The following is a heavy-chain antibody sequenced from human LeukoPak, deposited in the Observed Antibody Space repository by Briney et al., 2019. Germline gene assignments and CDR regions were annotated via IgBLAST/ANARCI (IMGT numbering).Heavy chain of an antibody. V-gene: IGHV3-23*01. D-gene: IGHD5-12*01. CDR2: ISGSGGST. Sequence: GGSLRLSCAACGFTFSSYAMSWVRQAPGKGLEWVSAISGSGGSTYYADSVKGRFTISRDNSKNTLYLQMNSLRAEDTAVYYCAKDRGSSGLFDYWGQGTLVTVSS. CDR1: GFTFSSYA. CDR3: AKDRGSSGLFDY. J-gene: IGHJ4*02.